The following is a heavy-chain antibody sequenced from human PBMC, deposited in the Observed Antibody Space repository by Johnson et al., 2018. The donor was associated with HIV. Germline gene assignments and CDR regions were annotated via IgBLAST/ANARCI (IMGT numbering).Heavy chain of an antibody. Sequence: QVQLVESGGGVVRPGGSLRLSCAASGFTFDDYGMSWVRQAPGKGLDWVTFIRYDGSGKYYADSVNGRFTISRDNSKNSLYLQMNSLRAEDTAVYYCARDLRWSYDAFDIWGQGTMVTVSS. D-gene: IGHD5-24*01. CDR3: ARDLRWSYDAFDI. CDR2: IRYDGSGK. V-gene: IGHV3-30*02. CDR1: GFTFDDYG. J-gene: IGHJ3*02.